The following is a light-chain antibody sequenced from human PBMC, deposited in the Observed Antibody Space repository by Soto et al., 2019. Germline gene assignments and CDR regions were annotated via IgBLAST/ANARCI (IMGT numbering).Light chain of an antibody. Sequence: QSALTQPPSASGSPGQSVTISCTGTSSDVGGYNYVSWYQQHPGKAPKLMIYEVSKRPSGVPDRFSGSKSGNTASLTVSGLQAEDEADYYCSSYAGSTANVFGTGNKVTVL. CDR1: SSDVGGYNY. CDR3: SSYAGSTANV. V-gene: IGLV2-8*01. J-gene: IGLJ1*01. CDR2: EVS.